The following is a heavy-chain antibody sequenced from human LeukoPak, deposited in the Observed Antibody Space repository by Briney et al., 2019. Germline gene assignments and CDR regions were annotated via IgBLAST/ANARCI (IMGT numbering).Heavy chain of an antibody. Sequence: SVKVYCKASGGTFSSYSSIWVRQDAGHRLDWMGRIIPILGIANYAQKFQGRVTITADKSTSTAYMELSSLRSEDTAVYYCARDLGYSSGWPRNYYYGMDVWGQGTTVTVSS. CDR1: GGTFSSYS. D-gene: IGHD6-19*01. V-gene: IGHV1-69*04. CDR3: ARDLGYSSGWPRNYYYGMDV. J-gene: IGHJ6*02. CDR2: IIPILGIA.